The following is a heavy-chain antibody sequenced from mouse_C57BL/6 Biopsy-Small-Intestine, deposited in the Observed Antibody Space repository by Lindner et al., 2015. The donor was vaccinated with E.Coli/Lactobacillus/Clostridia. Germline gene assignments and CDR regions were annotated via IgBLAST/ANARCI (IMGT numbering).Heavy chain of an antibody. CDR1: GYTFTEYT. Sequence: ASGYTFTEYTIHWVKQRSGQGLEWIGWFYPGSGSIKYNEKFKDKATLTADKSSSTVYMELSRLTSEDSAVYFCARHEEGYDYWYFDVWGTGTTVTVSS. V-gene: IGHV1-62-2*01. J-gene: IGHJ1*03. D-gene: IGHD2-3*01. CDR3: ARHEEGYDYWYFDV. CDR2: FYPGSGSI.